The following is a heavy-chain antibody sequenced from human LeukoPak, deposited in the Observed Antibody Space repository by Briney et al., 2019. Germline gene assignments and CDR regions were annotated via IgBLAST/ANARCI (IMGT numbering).Heavy chain of an antibody. Sequence: SETLSLTCAVSGGSITVPNWWSWVRQPPGKGLEWIGEINHSGSTNYNPSLKSRVTISVDTSKNQFSLKLSSVTAADTAVYYCARLIGLNYYGSGSPGNDYWGQGTLVTVSS. CDR3: ARLIGLNYYGSGSPGNDY. D-gene: IGHD3-10*01. CDR1: GGSITVPNW. J-gene: IGHJ4*02. CDR2: INHSGST. V-gene: IGHV4-4*02.